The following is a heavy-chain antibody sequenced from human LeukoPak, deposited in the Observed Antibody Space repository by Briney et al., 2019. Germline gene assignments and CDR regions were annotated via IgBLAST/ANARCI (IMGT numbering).Heavy chain of an antibody. Sequence: GGSLRLSCAPSGFTFSSDAMSWVRQAPGKGLEWVSAISGSGGSTYYADSVKGRFTISRDNSKNTLYLQMNSLRADDMAVYYCAKDRDGYKSGDFDYWGQGTLVTVSS. D-gene: IGHD5-24*01. CDR3: AKDRDGYKSGDFDY. J-gene: IGHJ4*02. V-gene: IGHV3-23*01. CDR1: GFTFSSDA. CDR2: ISGSGGST.